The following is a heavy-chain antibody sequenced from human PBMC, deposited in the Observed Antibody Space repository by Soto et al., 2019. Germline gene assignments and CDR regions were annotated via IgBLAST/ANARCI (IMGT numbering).Heavy chain of an antibody. CDR2: IYYSGST. CDR3: ARQVINWSDP. CDR1: GGSISRNY. Sequence: SETLSLTYTVSGGSISRNYWSWIRQPPGKGLEWIGYIYYSGSTNYNPSLKSRVTISVDTSKNQFSLKLNAVTAADTAVYYCARQVINWSDPWGQGTLVTVSS. D-gene: IGHD3-22*01. V-gene: IGHV4-59*01. J-gene: IGHJ5*02.